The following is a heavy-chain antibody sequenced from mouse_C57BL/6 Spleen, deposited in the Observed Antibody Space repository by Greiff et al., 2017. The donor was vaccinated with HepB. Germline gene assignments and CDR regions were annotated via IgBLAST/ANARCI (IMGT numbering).Heavy chain of an antibody. CDR3: ARGKGWFYAMDY. D-gene: IGHD1-1*02. J-gene: IGHJ4*01. CDR2: INPSNGGT. V-gene: IGHV1-53*01. Sequence: QVQLKQPGTELVKPGASVKLSCKASGYTFTSYWMHWVKQRPGQGLEWIGNINPSNGGTNYNEKFKSKATLTVDKSSSTAYMQLSSLTSEDSAVYYCARGKGWFYAMDYWGQGTSVTVSS. CDR1: GYTFTSYW.